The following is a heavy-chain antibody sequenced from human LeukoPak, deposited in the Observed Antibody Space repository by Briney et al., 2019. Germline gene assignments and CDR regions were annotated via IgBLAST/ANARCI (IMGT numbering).Heavy chain of an antibody. CDR3: ARDGKSDAFDI. Sequence: ASVKVSCKASGYTFTGYYMHWVRQAPGQGLEWMGIINPSGGSTSYAQKFQGRVTMTRDMSTSTVYMELSSLRSEDTAVYYCARDGKSDAFDIWGQGTMVTVSS. CDR2: INPSGGST. J-gene: IGHJ3*02. V-gene: IGHV1-46*01. CDR1: GYTFTGYY.